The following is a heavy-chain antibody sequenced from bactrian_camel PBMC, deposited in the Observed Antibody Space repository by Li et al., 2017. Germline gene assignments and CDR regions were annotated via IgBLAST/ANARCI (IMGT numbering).Heavy chain of an antibody. D-gene: IGHD8*01. Sequence: HVQLVESGGGSVQAGGSLKLSCAASAYIYRSCGMGWFRRAPGQLREGVAGIDGDGTTSYADSVKGRFTVYRDNAKNTLYLDMKALQVEDTAMYYCAVIRRTVDCLWSFLKGQVDVWGRGTQVTVS. CDR1: AYIYRSCG. J-gene: IGHJ4*01. CDR2: IDGDGTT. CDR3: AVIRRTVDCLWSFLKGQVDV. V-gene: IGHV3S53*01.